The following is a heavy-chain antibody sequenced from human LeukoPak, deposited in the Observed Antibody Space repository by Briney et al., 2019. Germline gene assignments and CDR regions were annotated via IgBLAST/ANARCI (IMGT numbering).Heavy chain of an antibody. V-gene: IGHV3-7*01. Sequence: GGSLRLSCAASGFTFSSCWMSWVRQAPGKGLEWVANTRRDGSDKYYVDSVKGRFTISRDNAKNSLYLQMNSLRAEDTAVYYCARGRPSPVWGQGTLVTVSS. D-gene: IGHD6-6*01. J-gene: IGHJ4*02. CDR3: ARGRPSPV. CDR1: GFTFSSCW. CDR2: TRRDGSDK.